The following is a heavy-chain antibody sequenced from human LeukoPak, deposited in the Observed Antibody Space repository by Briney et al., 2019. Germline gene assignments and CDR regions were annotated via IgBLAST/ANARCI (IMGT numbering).Heavy chain of an antibody. CDR1: GFTFSSYA. J-gene: IGHJ4*02. CDR2: IKQDGSDK. D-gene: IGHD3-16*01. Sequence: GGSLRLSCAASGFTFSSYAMSWVRQAPGKGLEWVANIKQDGSDKHYVDSVKGRFTISRDNAKNSLYLEMSSLRDEDTAVYYCAREGGLSYWGQGTLVTVSS. CDR3: AREGGLSY. V-gene: IGHV3-7*01.